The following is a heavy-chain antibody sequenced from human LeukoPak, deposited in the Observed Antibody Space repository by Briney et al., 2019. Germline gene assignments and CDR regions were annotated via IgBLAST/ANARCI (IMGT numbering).Heavy chain of an antibody. V-gene: IGHV3-11*04. CDR2: IGSSGSTI. D-gene: IGHD1-14*01. CDR1: GFTLSDYY. CDR3: ARGTGDFDY. Sequence: PGGSLRLSCAASGFTLSDYYKSWNRQAPGEGLGWVSYIGSSGSTIYYADSVKGRFTISRDNAKNSLYLQMNSLRAEDTAVYYCARGTGDFDYWGQGTLVTVSS. J-gene: IGHJ4*02.